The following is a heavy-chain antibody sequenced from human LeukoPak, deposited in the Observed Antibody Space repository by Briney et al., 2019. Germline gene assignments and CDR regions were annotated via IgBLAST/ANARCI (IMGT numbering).Heavy chain of an antibody. J-gene: IGHJ4*02. CDR1: GFTFSNAW. CDR2: IKSKTDGGTT. V-gene: IGHV3-15*01. Sequence: PGGSLRLSCAASGFTFSNAWMSWVRQAPGKGLEWVGRIKSKTDGGTTDYAAPVKGRFTISRDDSKNTLYLQMNSLKTEDTAVYYCTTDWAYCSGGSCYSEYYFDYWGQGTLVTVSS. D-gene: IGHD2-15*01. CDR3: TTDWAYCSGGSCYSEYYFDY.